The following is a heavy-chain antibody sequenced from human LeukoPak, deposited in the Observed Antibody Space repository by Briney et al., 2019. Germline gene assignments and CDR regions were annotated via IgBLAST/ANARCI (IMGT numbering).Heavy chain of an antibody. J-gene: IGHJ4*02. CDR1: GYTFTSYY. D-gene: IGHD3-3*01. CDR2: INPSGGST. CDR3: ARSKDRRFLEWLGTFDY. Sequence: ASVKVSCKASGYTFTSYYMHWVRQAPGQGLEWMGIINPSGGSTSYAQKFQGRVTMTRDTSTSTVYMELSSLRSEDTAVYYCARSKDRRFLEWLGTFDYWGQGTLVTVSS. V-gene: IGHV1-46*01.